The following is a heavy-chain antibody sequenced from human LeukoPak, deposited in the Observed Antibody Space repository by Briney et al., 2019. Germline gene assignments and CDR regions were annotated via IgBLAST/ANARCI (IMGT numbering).Heavy chain of an antibody. CDR2: IWYDGSNK. CDR1: GFTFSSHG. CDR3: ARDGTGSNSGWYIH. J-gene: IGHJ4*02. D-gene: IGHD6-19*01. Sequence: GRSLRLSCAASGFTFSSHGMHWVRQAPGKGLEWVAVIWYDGSNKYYADSVKGRFTISRDNSKNTLYLQMNSLRDEDTAVYYCARDGTGSNSGWYIHWGQGTLVTVSS. V-gene: IGHV3-33*01.